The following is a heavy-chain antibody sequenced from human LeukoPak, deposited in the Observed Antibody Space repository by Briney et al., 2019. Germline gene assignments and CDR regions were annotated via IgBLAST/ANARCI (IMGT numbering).Heavy chain of an antibody. Sequence: PSETLSLTCTVSGGSISSSSYYWGWIRQPPGKGLEWIGSIYYSGSTYYNPSLKSRVTISVDTSKNQFSLKLSSVTAADTAVYYCARGGVVAALYNWFDPWGQGTLVTVSS. V-gene: IGHV4-39*07. CDR1: GGSISSSSYY. D-gene: IGHD2-15*01. J-gene: IGHJ5*02. CDR3: ARGGVVAALYNWFDP. CDR2: IYYSGST.